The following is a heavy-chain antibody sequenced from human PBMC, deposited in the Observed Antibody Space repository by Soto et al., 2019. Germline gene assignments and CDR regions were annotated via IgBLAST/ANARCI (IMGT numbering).Heavy chain of an antibody. V-gene: IGHV4-31*03. J-gene: IGHJ5*02. CDR1: GGSISSGGYY. CDR3: ARVLRGYRNAIALNWFDP. D-gene: IGHD5-18*01. Sequence: QVQLQESGPGLVKPSQTLSLTCTVSGGSISSGGYYWSWIRQHPGKGLEWIGYIYYSGSTYYNPSLKSRVTISVDTSKNQFSLKLSSVTVEDTAVYYCARVLRGYRNAIALNWFDPWGQGTLVTVSS. CDR2: IYYSGST.